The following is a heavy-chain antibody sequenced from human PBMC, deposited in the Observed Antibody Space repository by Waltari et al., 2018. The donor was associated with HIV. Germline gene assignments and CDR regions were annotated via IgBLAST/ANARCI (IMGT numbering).Heavy chain of an antibody. J-gene: IGHJ5*02. D-gene: IGHD3-10*01. V-gene: IGHV4-39*01. CDR1: GGSISSSSYY. Sequence: QLQLQESGPGLVKPSETLSLTCTVSGGSISSSSYYWGWIRQPPGKGLEWIGSIYYSGSTYYNPSLKSRVTISVDTSKNQFSLKLSSVTAADTAVYYCARRRNMVRGVNWFDPWGQGTLVTVSS. CDR3: ARRRNMVRGVNWFDP. CDR2: IYYSGST.